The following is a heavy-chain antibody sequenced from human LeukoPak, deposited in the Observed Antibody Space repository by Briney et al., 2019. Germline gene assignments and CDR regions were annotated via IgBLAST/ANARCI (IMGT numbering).Heavy chain of an antibody. D-gene: IGHD2-2*01. CDR1: GFTFSNYW. CDR2: IEQDGSEK. Sequence: GGSLRLSCAVSGFTFSNYWMNWVRQAPGKRLEWVAKIEQDGSEKYYVDSVKGGCTTSRDNVRNSLYLHMNSLRDENTAAYFSARGGYCSSALCYLWNAFEIWGQGTKVTVSS. J-gene: IGHJ3*02. V-gene: IGHV3-7*02. CDR3: ARGGYCSSALCYLWNAFEI.